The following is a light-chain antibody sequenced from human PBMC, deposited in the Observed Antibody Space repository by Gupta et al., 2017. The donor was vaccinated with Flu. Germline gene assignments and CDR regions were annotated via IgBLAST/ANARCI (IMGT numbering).Light chain of an antibody. CDR1: NSGSKN. Sequence: SYELTQPLSVSVALGQTARITCGGNNSGSKNVHWYQQKPGQAPVLVIYRDSNRPSGIPERFSGSNSGNTATLTISRAQAGDGADYYCQVWDSSTAVFGTGTKVTVL. CDR3: QVWDSSTAV. J-gene: IGLJ1*01. V-gene: IGLV3-9*01. CDR2: RDS.